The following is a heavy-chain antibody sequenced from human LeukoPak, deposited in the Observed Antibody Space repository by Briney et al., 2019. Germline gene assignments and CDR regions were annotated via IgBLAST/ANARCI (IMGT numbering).Heavy chain of an antibody. CDR2: IYYSGST. Sequence: SETLSLTCTVSGGSISSSSYYWGWIRQPPGKGLGWIGSIYYSGSTYYNPSLKSRVTISVDTSKNQFSLKLSSVTAADTAVYYCARRRFRSNYFDYWGQGTLVTGSS. CDR1: GGSISSSSYY. CDR3: ARRRFRSNYFDY. V-gene: IGHV4-39*01. J-gene: IGHJ4*02.